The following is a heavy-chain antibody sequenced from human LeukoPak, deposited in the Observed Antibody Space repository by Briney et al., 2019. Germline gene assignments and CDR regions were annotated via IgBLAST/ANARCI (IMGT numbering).Heavy chain of an antibody. D-gene: IGHD6-6*01. CDR1: GFTFSSYE. Sequence: GGSLRLSCAASGFTFSSYEMNWVRQAPGKGLEWVSYISSSGSTIYYADSLKGRFTISRDNAKNSLYLQMNSLRAEDTAVYYCARAEEYSSSYYYYYMDVWGKGTTVTVSS. CDR2: ISSSGSTI. V-gene: IGHV3-48*03. J-gene: IGHJ6*03. CDR3: ARAEEYSSSYYYYYMDV.